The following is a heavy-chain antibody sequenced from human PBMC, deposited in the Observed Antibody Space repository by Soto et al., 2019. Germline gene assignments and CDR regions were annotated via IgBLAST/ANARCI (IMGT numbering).Heavy chain of an antibody. CDR2: ISYDGSNK. Sequence: QVQLVESGGGVVQPGRSLRLSCAASGFTFSSYGMHWVRQAPGKGLERVAVISYDGSNKYYADSVKGRFTISRDNSKNPLYLQMNSLRAEDTAVYYWAKEAGSSSWRVFDYWGQGTLVTVSS. CDR3: AKEAGSSSWRVFDY. CDR1: GFTFSSYG. V-gene: IGHV3-30*18. D-gene: IGHD6-13*01. J-gene: IGHJ4*02.